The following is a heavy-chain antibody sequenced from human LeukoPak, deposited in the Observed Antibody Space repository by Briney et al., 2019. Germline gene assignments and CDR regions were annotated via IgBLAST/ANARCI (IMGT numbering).Heavy chain of an antibody. CDR2: IYYSGST. D-gene: IGHD3-10*01. V-gene: IGHV4-59*01. CDR3: ASDHGTMVRGASGFDY. Sequence: SETLSLTXTVSGGSISSYYWSWIRQPPGKGLEWIGYIYYSGSTNYNPSLKSRVTISVDTSKDQFSLKLSSVTAADTAVYYCASDHGTMVRGASGFDYWGQGTLVTVSS. J-gene: IGHJ4*02. CDR1: GGSISSYY.